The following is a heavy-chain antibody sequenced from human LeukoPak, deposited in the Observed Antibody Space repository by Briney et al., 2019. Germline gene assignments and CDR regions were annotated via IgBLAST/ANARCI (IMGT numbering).Heavy chain of an antibody. CDR1: AFTFSSYW. CDR3: ARDRSPGNFDY. D-gene: IGHD3-10*01. J-gene: IGHJ4*02. V-gene: IGHV3-21*01. Sequence: PGGSLRLSCAASAFTFSSYWMSWVRQAPGKGLEWVSSISSSSTYINYADSVKGRFTISRDNAKNSLYLQMNSLRAEDTAVYYCARDRSPGNFDYWGQGTLVTVSS. CDR2: ISSSSTYI.